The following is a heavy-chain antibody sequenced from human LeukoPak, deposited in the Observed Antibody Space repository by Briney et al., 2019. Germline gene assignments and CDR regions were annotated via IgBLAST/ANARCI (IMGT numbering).Heavy chain of an antibody. CDR1: EFTVSSNY. Sequence: GGSLRLSCAASEFTVSSNYMSWVRQAPGKGLEWVSVIYSGGSTYYADSVKGRFTISRDNSKNTLYLQMDSLRAEDTAVYYCARDRPIDYWGQGTLVTVSS. CDR3: ARDRPIDY. V-gene: IGHV3-53*01. J-gene: IGHJ4*02. CDR2: IYSGGST.